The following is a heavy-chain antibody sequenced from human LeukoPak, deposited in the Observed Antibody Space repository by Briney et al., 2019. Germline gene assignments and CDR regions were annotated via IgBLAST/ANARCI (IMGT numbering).Heavy chain of an antibody. J-gene: IGHJ4*02. CDR1: GFTFGDYY. V-gene: IGHV3-11*01. D-gene: IGHD3-10*01. CDR3: ARQRFGQYFDY. CDR2: ISGDSDTI. Sequence: GGSLRLSCAASGFTFGDYYMSWIRQAPGKGLEWFSYISGDSDTIYYTDSVKGRFTISRDNAKKSLYLQMNSLRAEDTAVYYCARQRFGQYFDYWGQGILVTVSS.